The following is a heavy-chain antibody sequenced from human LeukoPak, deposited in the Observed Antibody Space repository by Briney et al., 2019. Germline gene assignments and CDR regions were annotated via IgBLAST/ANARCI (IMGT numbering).Heavy chain of an antibody. CDR3: ARALIRPWFDP. V-gene: IGHV4-59*01. CDR1: GGSISSYY. J-gene: IGHJ5*02. D-gene: IGHD4-17*01. CDR2: IYYSGST. Sequence: SETLSLTCTVSGGSISSYYWSWIRQPPGKGLEWIGYIYYSGSTNYNPSLKSRVTISVDTSKNQFSLKLSPVTAADTAVYYCARALIRPWFDPWGQGTLVTVSS.